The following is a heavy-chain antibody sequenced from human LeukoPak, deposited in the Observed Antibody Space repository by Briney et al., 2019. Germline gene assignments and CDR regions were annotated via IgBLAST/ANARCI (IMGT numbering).Heavy chain of an antibody. Sequence: KPSETLSLTCTVSGASINSRSYYWGWIRQPPGKGLEWIGSIYYSGSTYYNASLKTRVTISADTSKNQLSLKLSSVTAADTAVYYCVRCGDVIFGLVITFDFWGRGALVTVSS. CDR2: IYYSGST. J-gene: IGHJ4*02. V-gene: IGHV4-39*01. CDR1: GASINSRSYY. D-gene: IGHD3/OR15-3a*01. CDR3: VRCGDVIFGLVITFDF.